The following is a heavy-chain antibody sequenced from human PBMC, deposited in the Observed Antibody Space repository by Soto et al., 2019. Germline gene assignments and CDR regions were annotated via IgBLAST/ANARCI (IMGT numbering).Heavy chain of an antibody. CDR2: LSGDGTDT. V-gene: IGHV3-74*01. D-gene: IGHD2-15*01. CDR1: GFTFSSYW. J-gene: IGHJ4*02. Sequence: EVQLVESGGGLVQPGGSLRLSCVTSGFTFSSYWMHWVRQDPGKGLVWVACLSGDGTDTRYADSVKGRFSISRDNAKDPLYLQMSSLKDEDTAVYFCGRDPMDCTPIGLWGQGALVTVSS. CDR3: GRDPMDCTPIGL.